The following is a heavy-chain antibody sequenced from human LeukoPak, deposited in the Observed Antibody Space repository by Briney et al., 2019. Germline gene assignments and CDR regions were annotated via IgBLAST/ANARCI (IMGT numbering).Heavy chain of an antibody. J-gene: IGHJ4*02. D-gene: IGHD6-19*01. V-gene: IGHV4-34*01. CDR3: ARGRARLVPPFDY. CDR2: INHSGST. CDR1: GGSFSGYY. Sequence: SETLSLTCAVYGGSFSGYYWSWIRQPPGKGLGWIGEINHSGSTNYNPSLKSRVTISVDTSKNQFSLKLSSVTAADTAVYYCARGRARLVPPFDYWGQGTLVTVSS.